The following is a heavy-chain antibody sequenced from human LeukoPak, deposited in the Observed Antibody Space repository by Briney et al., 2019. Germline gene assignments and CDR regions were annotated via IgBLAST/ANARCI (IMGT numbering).Heavy chain of an antibody. V-gene: IGHV3-7*01. Sequence: GRSLTLSCAASGFTFSNYWMTWVRQSPGKGLEWVDIIKPDGSGKYHVDAVKGRLTISRDNAKNSLYLQMSSLRAEDTAVYYCARGGHRQKEFWGQGTLVTVSS. CDR3: ARGGHRQKEF. D-gene: IGHD3-10*01. CDR1: GFTFSNYW. CDR2: IKPDGSGK. J-gene: IGHJ4*02.